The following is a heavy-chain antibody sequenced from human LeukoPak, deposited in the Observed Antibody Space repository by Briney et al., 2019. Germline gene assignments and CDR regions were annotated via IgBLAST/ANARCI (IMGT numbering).Heavy chain of an antibody. Sequence: PGGSLRLSCAASGFTFSSYSMNWVRQAPGKGLEWVSSISSSSSYIYYADSVKGRFTISRDNAKNSLYLQMNSPRAEDTAVYYCLFYYDSGGWYYFDYWGQGTLVTVSS. CDR2: ISSSSSYI. J-gene: IGHJ4*02. D-gene: IGHD3-22*01. CDR1: GFTFSSYS. CDR3: LFYYDSGGWYYFDY. V-gene: IGHV3-21*01.